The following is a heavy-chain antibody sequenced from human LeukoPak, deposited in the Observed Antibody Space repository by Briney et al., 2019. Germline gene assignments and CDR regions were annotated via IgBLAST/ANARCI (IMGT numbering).Heavy chain of an antibody. Sequence: PGGSLRLSCAASGFTFSSYWMSWVRQAPGKGLEWVANIKQDGSEKYYVDSVKGRFTISRDNAKNSLYLQMNSLRAEDTAVYYCAREISYDSSGNAFDIWGQGTMVTVSS. CDR3: AREISYDSSGNAFDI. CDR2: IKQDGSEK. J-gene: IGHJ3*02. D-gene: IGHD3-22*01. CDR1: GFTFSSYW. V-gene: IGHV3-7*01.